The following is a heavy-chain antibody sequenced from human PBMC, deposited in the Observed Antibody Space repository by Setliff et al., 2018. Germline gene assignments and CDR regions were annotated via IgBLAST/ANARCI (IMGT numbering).Heavy chain of an antibody. D-gene: IGHD3-16*02. V-gene: IGHV1-2*02. CDR3: AREPYDYIWGSYRFPYFDH. Sequence: ASVKVSCKASGYTFVGYYLHWVRQAPGQGLEWMGWINPKTGGTNYAQKFQGRVTMTRDASINTAFMHLSSLKPDDMAVYYCAREPYDYIWGSYRFPYFDHWGQGALVTVSS. J-gene: IGHJ4*02. CDR2: INPKTGGT. CDR1: GYTFVGYY.